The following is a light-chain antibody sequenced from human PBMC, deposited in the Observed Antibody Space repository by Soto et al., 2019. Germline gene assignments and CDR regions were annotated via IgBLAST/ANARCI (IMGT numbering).Light chain of an antibody. CDR1: SSDVGGYKY. V-gene: IGLV2-8*01. Sequence: QSALTQPPSASGSPGQSVTISCTGTSSDVGGYKYVSWYKQHPGKAPKIMIFEVNKRPSGVPDRFSGSKSGNTASLTVSGLQDEDEADYYCSSYAGINNLGVFGTGTKVTVL. J-gene: IGLJ1*01. CDR3: SSYAGINNLGV. CDR2: EVN.